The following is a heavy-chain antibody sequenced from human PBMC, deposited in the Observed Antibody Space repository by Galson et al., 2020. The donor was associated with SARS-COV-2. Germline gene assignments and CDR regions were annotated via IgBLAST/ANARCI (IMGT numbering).Heavy chain of an antibody. V-gene: IGHV3-48*03. J-gene: IGHJ6*02. CDR3: ASELGYCSSTSCSYGMDV. CDR2: ISSSGSTI. CDR1: GFTFSSYE. Sequence: GGSLRLSCAASGFTFSSYEMNWVRQAPGKGLEWVSYISSSGSTIYYADSVKGRFTISRDNAKNSLYLQMNSLRAEDTAVYYCASELGYCSSTSCSYGMDVWGQGTTVTVSS. D-gene: IGHD2-2*01.